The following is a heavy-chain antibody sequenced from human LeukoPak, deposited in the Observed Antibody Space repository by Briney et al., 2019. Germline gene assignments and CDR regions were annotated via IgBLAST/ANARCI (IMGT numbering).Heavy chain of an antibody. D-gene: IGHD6-13*01. CDR1: GGSISSHY. V-gene: IGHV4-59*11. CDR2: IYYSGST. CDR3: ARGIAAAGYYYYYYMDV. J-gene: IGHJ6*03. Sequence: SETLSLTCTVSGGSISSHYWSWIRQPPGKGLEWIGYIYYSGSTNYNPSLKSRVTISVDTSKNQFSLKLSSVTAADTAVYYCARGIAAAGYYYYYYMDVWGKGTTVTVSS.